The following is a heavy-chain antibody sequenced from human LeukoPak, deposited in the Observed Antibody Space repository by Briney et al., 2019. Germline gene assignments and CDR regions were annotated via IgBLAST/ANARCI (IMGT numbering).Heavy chain of an antibody. CDR3: AASKAHPVRPGNWFDP. V-gene: IGHV1-46*01. CDR1: GYTFTSYY. Sequence: ASVKVSCKASGYTFTSYYMHWVRQAPGQGLEWMGIINPSGGSTSYAQKFQGRVTITRDMSTSTAYMELSSLRSEDTAVYYCAASKAHPVRPGNWFDPWGQGTLVTVSS. D-gene: IGHD2-2*01. J-gene: IGHJ5*02. CDR2: INPSGGST.